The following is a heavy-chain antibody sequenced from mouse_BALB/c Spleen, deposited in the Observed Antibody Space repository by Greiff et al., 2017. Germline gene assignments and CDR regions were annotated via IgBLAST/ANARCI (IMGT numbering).Heavy chain of an antibody. D-gene: IGHD2-4*01. CDR1: GYTFSSYW. V-gene: IGHV1-9*01. Sequence: VQLQQSGAELMKPGASVKISCKATGYTFSSYWIEWVKQRPGHGLEWIGEILPGSGSTNYNEKFKGKATFTADTSSNTAYMQLSSLTSEDSAVYYCAKSTMITTSYWYFDVWGAGTTVTVSS. CDR2: ILPGSGST. J-gene: IGHJ1*01. CDR3: AKSTMITTSYWYFDV.